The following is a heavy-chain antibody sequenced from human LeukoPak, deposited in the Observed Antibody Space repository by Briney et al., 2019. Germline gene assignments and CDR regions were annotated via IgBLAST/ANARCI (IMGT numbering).Heavy chain of an antibody. CDR2: ISSSGSTI. Sequence: GGSLRLSCAASGFTFSNYYMSWIRQAPGKGLEWVSYISSSGSTIYYADSVKGRFTISRDNAKNSLYLQMNSLRAEDTAVYYCASDGIVGPDDAFDIWGQGTMVTVSS. CDR3: ASDGIVGPDDAFDI. V-gene: IGHV3-11*04. D-gene: IGHD1-26*01. J-gene: IGHJ3*02. CDR1: GFTFSNYY.